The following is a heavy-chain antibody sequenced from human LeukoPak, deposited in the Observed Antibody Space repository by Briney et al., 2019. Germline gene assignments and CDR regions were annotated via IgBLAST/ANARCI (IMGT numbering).Heavy chain of an antibody. Sequence: GRSLRLSCAASGFTFSSYGMHWVRQAPGKGLEWVAVIWYDGSNKYYADSVKGRFTISRDNSKNTLYLQINSLRAEDTAVYYCARDPSRPYSSSWLDYWGQGTLVTVSS. CDR3: ARDPSRPYSSSWLDY. CDR2: IWYDGSNK. V-gene: IGHV3-33*01. D-gene: IGHD6-13*01. J-gene: IGHJ4*02. CDR1: GFTFSSYG.